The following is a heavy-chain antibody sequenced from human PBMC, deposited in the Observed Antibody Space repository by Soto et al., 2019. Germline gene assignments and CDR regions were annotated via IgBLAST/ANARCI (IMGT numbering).Heavy chain of an antibody. CDR2: IIPIFGTA. D-gene: IGHD3-22*01. Sequence: SVKLACKASGGTFSSYAISWVRQAPGQGLEWMGGIIPIFGTANYAQKFQGRVTITADESTSTAYMELSSLRSEDTAVYYCARAQSGDSRGYSIDYWGQGSLVTVSS. V-gene: IGHV1-69*13. J-gene: IGHJ4*02. CDR1: GGTFSSYA. CDR3: ARAQSGDSRGYSIDY.